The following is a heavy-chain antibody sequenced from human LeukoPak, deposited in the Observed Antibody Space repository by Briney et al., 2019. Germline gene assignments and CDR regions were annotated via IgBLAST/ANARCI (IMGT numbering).Heavy chain of an antibody. Sequence: SETLSLTCAVSGYSITSGYYWGRIRQPPGKGLEWIGTIYHSGSTYYNPSLKSRVTISVDTSKNQFSLELSSVTAADTALYYCARQWIQLERDAFDIWGQGTMVTVSS. J-gene: IGHJ3*02. D-gene: IGHD1-1*01. CDR3: ARQWIQLERDAFDI. CDR2: IYHSGST. V-gene: IGHV4-38-2*01. CDR1: GYSITSGYY.